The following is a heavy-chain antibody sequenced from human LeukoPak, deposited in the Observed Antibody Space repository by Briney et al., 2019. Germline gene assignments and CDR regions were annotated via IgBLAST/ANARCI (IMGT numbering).Heavy chain of an antibody. Sequence: ASVKVSCKASGYTFTSYGISWVRQAPGQGPEWMGWISAYNGNTNYARKLQGRVTMTTDTSTSTTYMELRSLRSDDTAVYYCARDDGYSTAYYYYYMDVWGKGTTVTVSS. D-gene: IGHD5-18*01. V-gene: IGHV1-18*01. CDR3: ARDDGYSTAYYYYYMDV. J-gene: IGHJ6*03. CDR2: ISAYNGNT. CDR1: GYTFTSYG.